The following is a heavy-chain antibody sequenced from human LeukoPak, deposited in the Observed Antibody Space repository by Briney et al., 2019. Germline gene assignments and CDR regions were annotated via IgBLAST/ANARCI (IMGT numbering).Heavy chain of an antibody. CDR3: AKAPPGYSYGYYFDY. CDR2: ISGSGGST. Sequence: GGSLRLSCAASGFTFSSYAMSWVRQASGKGLEWVSAISGSGGSTYYADSVKGRFTISRDNSKTTLYLQMNSLRAEDTAVYYCAKAPPGYSYGYYFDYWGQGTLVTVSS. V-gene: IGHV3-23*01. CDR1: GFTFSSYA. J-gene: IGHJ4*02. D-gene: IGHD5-18*01.